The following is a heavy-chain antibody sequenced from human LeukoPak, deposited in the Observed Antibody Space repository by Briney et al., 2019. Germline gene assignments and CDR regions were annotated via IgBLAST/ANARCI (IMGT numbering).Heavy chain of an antibody. CDR1: GGSILSSSYY. V-gene: IGHV4-39*07. CDR3: ARGGGSSWYVVFDY. J-gene: IGHJ4*02. D-gene: IGHD6-13*01. Sequence: SETLSLTCTVSGGSILSSSYYWGWIRQPPGKRLEWIGSIYYSGSTHYNPSLKSRVTISVDTSKNQFSLKLSSVTAADAAVDYCARGGGSSWYVVFDYWGQGTLVTVSS. CDR2: IYYSGST.